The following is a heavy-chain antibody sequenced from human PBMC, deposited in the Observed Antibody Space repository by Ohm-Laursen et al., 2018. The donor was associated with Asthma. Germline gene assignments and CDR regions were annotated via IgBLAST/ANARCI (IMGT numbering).Heavy chain of an antibody. D-gene: IGHD3-10*01. Sequence: SLRLSCAASGFTFSSYGMRWVRQAPGKGLEWVAVISYDGSNKYYADSVKGRFTISRDNSKNTLYLQMNSLRAEDTAVYYCAKDQITYYYGSGSYSFDYWGQGTLVTVSS. CDR3: AKDQITYYYGSGSYSFDY. V-gene: IGHV3-30*18. CDR1: GFTFSSYG. CDR2: ISYDGSNK. J-gene: IGHJ4*02.